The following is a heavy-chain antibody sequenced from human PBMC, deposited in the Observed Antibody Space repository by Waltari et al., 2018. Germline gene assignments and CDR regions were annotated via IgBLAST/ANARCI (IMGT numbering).Heavy chain of an antibody. CDR3: ASYDDSSGYYYFDY. Sequence: EVQLVESGGGLVKPGGSLRLSCAASGFTFSSYSMNWVRQAPGKGLEWVSSISSSSSYIYYADSVKGRFTISRDNAKNSLYLQMNSLRAEDTAVYYCASYDDSSGYYYFDYWGQGTLVTVSS. CDR2: ISSSSSYI. D-gene: IGHD3-22*01. V-gene: IGHV3-21*03. J-gene: IGHJ4*02. CDR1: GFTFSSYS.